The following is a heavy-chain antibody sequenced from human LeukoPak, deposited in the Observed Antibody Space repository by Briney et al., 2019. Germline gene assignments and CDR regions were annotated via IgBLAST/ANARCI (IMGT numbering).Heavy chain of an antibody. CDR3: ASDYYDSSVNFDY. J-gene: IGHJ4*02. Sequence: PSETLSLTCTVSGGSISSSSYYWGWIRQPPGKGLEWIGSIYYSGSTYYNPSLKSRVTISVDTSKNQFSLKLSSVTAADTAVYYCASDYYDSSVNFDYWGQGTLVTVSS. D-gene: IGHD3-22*01. CDR1: GGSISSSSYY. V-gene: IGHV4-39*01. CDR2: IYYSGST.